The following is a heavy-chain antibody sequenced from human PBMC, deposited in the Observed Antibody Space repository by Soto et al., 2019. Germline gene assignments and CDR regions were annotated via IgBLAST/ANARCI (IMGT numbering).Heavy chain of an antibody. D-gene: IGHD3-22*01. CDR1: GYTFTGYY. CDR2: IDPNDGGT. V-gene: IGHV1-2*04. J-gene: IGHJ4*02. CDR3: ATSLVGDSSGYYFDY. Sequence: GASVKVSCKASGYTFTGYYMHWVRQAPGQGLEWMGWIDPNDGGTNYAQKFQGWVTMTRDTSIGTAYMELSRLRSEDAAVYYCATSLVGDSSGYYFDYWGQGTLVTVSS.